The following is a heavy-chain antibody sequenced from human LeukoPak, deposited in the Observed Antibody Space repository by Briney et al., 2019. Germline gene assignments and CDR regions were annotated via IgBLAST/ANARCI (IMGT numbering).Heavy chain of an antibody. Sequence: GGSLRLSCTASGFTFSDYSMSWVRQAPGKGLEWVSYISSRHSPIYYADSVKGRFTISRDNARNSLYLQINSLRAEDTAVYYCARGITGMYYYDPWGQGTLVTVSS. J-gene: IGHJ5*02. CDR3: ARGITGMYYYDP. CDR1: GFTFSDYS. CDR2: ISSRHSPI. D-gene: IGHD3-10*01. V-gene: IGHV3-48*04.